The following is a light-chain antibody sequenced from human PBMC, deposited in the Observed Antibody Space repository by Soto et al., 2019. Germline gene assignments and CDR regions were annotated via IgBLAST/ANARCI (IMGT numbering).Light chain of an antibody. V-gene: IGKV2-28*01. CDR3: MQGLRPMYT. CDR2: LGS. J-gene: IGKJ2*01. CDR1: QTLLHINGYTY. Sequence: THCPVSLAVTPGEPASISCRSSQTLLHINGYTYLNWYLQKPGQSPQLLIYLGSTRALGVPDRFSGSGSGTDFTLKINRVQAEDVGVFYCMQGLRPMYTFGQGTKVDIK.